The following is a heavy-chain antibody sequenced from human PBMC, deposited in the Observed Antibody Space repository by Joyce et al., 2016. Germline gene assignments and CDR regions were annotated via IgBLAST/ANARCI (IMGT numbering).Heavy chain of an antibody. Sequence: QVQLVQSGAAVQEPGASVKVSCKASGGAFFTYTIVWVRQTPGQGLEWMGKTVPVLSVENHAQKFQGRVTMTADRSMNTAYMELSSLTSDDTAVYFCARGGYCGGDCYDYWGQGTQVTVAS. V-gene: IGHV1-69*02. CDR2: TVPVLSVE. CDR1: GGAFFTYT. D-gene: IGHD2-21*01. J-gene: IGHJ4*02. CDR3: ARGGYCGGDCYDY.